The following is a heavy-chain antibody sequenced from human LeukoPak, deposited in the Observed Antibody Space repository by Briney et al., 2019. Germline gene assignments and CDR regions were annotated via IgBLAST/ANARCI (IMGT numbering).Heavy chain of an antibody. J-gene: IGHJ4*02. D-gene: IGHD5-18*01. V-gene: IGHV3-74*01. CDR3: ARDLDTVSRNSPDY. CDR2: INTDGSST. Sequence: TGGSLRLSSAPPGFSFSSYWMHWVRQAPGKGLVWVSHINTDGSSTSYADSVKGRFTISRDNAKNTLYLQMNSLRAEDTAVYYCARDLDTVSRNSPDYWGQGTLVTVSS. CDR1: GFSFSSYW.